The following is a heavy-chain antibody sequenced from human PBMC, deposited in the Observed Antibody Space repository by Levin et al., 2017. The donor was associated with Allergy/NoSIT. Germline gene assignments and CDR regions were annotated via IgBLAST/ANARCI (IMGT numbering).Heavy chain of an antibody. D-gene: IGHD3-10*01. CDR1: GFTFSDYS. CDR3: VRDSKVLWFGELSHYFDY. Sequence: GGSLRLSCAASGFTFSDYSMNWVRQAPGKGLEWVSYISFSGSAIHYADSVKGRFTISRDNAKKSLYLQMNSLRAEDTAVYYCVRDSKVLWFGELSHYFDYWGQGTLITVSS. J-gene: IGHJ4*02. CDR2: ISFSGSAI. V-gene: IGHV3-48*01.